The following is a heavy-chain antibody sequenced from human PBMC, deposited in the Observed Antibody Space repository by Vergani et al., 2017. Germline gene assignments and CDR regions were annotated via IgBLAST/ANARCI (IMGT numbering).Heavy chain of an antibody. D-gene: IGHD1-26*01. CDR3: AREVGATNYDYYYMDV. CDR2: IYYSGST. J-gene: IGHJ6*03. V-gene: IGHV4-59*01. CDR1: GGSISSYY. Sequence: QVQLQESGPGLVKPSETLSLTCTVSGGSISSYYWSWIRQPPGKGLEWIGYIYYSGSTNYNPSLKSRVTISVDTSKNQFSLKLSSVTAADTAVYYCAREVGATNYDYYYMDVWGKGTMVTVSS.